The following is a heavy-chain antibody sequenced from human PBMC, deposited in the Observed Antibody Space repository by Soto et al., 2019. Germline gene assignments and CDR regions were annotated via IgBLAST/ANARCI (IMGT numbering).Heavy chain of an antibody. V-gene: IGHV4-34*01. Sequence: SETLSLTCNVTGGSFNGYFWSWIRQSPGKGLEWIGEISHREDTNYNPSFKSRVTISLDTSRNAFSLEMESVTPEDTAVYYCARVAYCSGDDCFASYFDYWGQGIQVTVS. CDR1: GGSFNGYF. CDR3: ARVAYCSGDDCFASYFDY. D-gene: IGHD2-15*01. CDR2: ISHREDT. J-gene: IGHJ4*02.